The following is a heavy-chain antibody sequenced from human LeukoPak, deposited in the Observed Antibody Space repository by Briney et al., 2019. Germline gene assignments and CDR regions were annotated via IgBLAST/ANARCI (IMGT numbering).Heavy chain of an antibody. V-gene: IGHV3-48*01. CDR3: VRAEVGTTLKYYYYYMDV. J-gene: IGHJ6*03. CDR1: GFTFSRYS. D-gene: IGHD1-26*01. CDR2: ISSSRSTT. Sequence: GGSLRLSCAASGFTFSRYSMTWVRQAPGKGLEWISFISSSRSTTYYADSVKGRCTISRDNGKNPMYLQMHSLRAEDTAVYYCVRAEVGTTLKYYYYYMDVWGKGTTVTVSS.